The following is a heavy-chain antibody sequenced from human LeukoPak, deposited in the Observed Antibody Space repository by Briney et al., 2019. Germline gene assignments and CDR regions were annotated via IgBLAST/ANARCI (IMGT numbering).Heavy chain of an antibody. Sequence: PSETLSLTCTVSGGSISSYYWSWLRQPPGKGLEWIGYIYYSGSTNYNPSLKSRVTISVDTSKNQFSLKLSSVTAADTAVYYRARGPEMATISGDDAFDIWGQGTMVTVSS. D-gene: IGHD5-24*01. CDR2: IYYSGST. V-gene: IGHV4-59*01. J-gene: IGHJ3*02. CDR3: ARGPEMATISGDDAFDI. CDR1: GGSISSYY.